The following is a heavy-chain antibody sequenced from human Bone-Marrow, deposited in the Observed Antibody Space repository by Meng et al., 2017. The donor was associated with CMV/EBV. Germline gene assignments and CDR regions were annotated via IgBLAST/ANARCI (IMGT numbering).Heavy chain of an antibody. Sequence: QVQLVQSGPEVKKPGASLKVSCKASGYTFTSYGISWVRQAPGQGLHWMAWINAYNGNTNYAQKFQGRVTMTTDTSTSTAYMELRSLRSDDTAVYYCARGGQQLVLGHFDYWGQGTLVTVSS. D-gene: IGHD6-13*01. CDR1: GYTFTSYG. CDR3: ARGGQQLVLGHFDY. J-gene: IGHJ4*02. CDR2: INAYNGNT. V-gene: IGHV1-18*01.